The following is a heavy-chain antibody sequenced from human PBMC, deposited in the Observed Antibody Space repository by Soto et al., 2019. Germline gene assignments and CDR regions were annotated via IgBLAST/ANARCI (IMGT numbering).Heavy chain of an antibody. CDR3: ARSKLGGSLYYFDY. J-gene: IGHJ4*02. D-gene: IGHD7-27*01. CDR1: GYTFTSYA. Sequence: GSSVKVSRKASGYTFTSYAMHWVRQAPGQRLEWMGWINAGNGNTKYSQKFQGRVTITRDTSASTAYMELSSLRSEDTAVYYCARSKLGGSLYYFDYWGQGTLVTVSS. CDR2: INAGNGNT. V-gene: IGHV1-3*01.